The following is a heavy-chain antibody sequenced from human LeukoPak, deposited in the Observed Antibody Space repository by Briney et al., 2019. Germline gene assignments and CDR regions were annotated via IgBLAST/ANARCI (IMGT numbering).Heavy chain of an antibody. V-gene: IGHV3-23*01. J-gene: IGHJ5*02. D-gene: IGHD2-2*01. Sequence: GGSLRLSCAASGFTFTTYAMSWVRQAPGKGLEWVSTVSAGGGSTYYADSVRGRFTISRDNSKNTLYLQMNSLRAEDTAVYYCAKVNIVLVPTARRWFDPWGLGTLVTVSS. CDR3: AKVNIVLVPTARRWFDP. CDR2: VSAGGGST. CDR1: GFTFTTYA.